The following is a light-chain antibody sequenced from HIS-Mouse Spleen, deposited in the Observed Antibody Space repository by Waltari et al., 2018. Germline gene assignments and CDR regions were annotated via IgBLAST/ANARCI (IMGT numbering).Light chain of an antibody. CDR1: QSISSW. J-gene: IGKJ1*01. CDR3: QQYNSYSPWT. CDR2: KAS. V-gene: IGKV1-5*03. Sequence: DIQMTQSPSTLSASVGDRVTITCRASQSISSWLAWYQQKPGKAPKRLIYKASSLESGVPSRFSGSGSGTEFTLPISSLQPDDFATYYCQQYNSYSPWTFGQGTKVEIK.